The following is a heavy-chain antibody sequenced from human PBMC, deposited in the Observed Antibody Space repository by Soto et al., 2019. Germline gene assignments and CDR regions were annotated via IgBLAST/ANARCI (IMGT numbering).Heavy chain of an antibody. Sequence: QITLKESGPTLVKPTQTLTLTCTFSGFSLSTSGIGVGWIRQPPGKALEWLALIYWDDDKRYSPSLKSRLTITKDTSKNLVVLTVTNMDPVDTATYYCAHRLSRTPASGSGSWGPYYFDFWGQGPLVTVSS. CDR3: AHRLSRTPASGSGSWGPYYFDF. CDR2: IYWDDDK. J-gene: IGHJ4*02. CDR1: GFSLSTSGIG. D-gene: IGHD3-10*01. V-gene: IGHV2-5*02.